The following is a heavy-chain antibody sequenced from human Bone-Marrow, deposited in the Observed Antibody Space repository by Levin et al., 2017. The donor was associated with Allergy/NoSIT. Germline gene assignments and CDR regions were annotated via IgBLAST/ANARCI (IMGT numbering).Heavy chain of an antibody. D-gene: IGHD6-6*01. CDR3: AKQGQLGYEIDY. V-gene: IGHV3-9*01. Sequence: RSLRLSCAASGFSFEDYAMHWVRQAPGKGLEWLSRINWNSYTITYADSVKGRFTISRDNAKKFLYLQMNSLRAEDTALYYCAKQGQLGYEIDYWGQGTLVTVS. CDR2: INWNSYTI. J-gene: IGHJ4*01. CDR1: GFSFEDYA.